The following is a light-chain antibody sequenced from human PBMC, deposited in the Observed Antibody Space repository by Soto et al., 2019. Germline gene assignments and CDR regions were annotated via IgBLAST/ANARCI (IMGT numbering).Light chain of an antibody. CDR2: QDN. V-gene: IGLV3-1*01. Sequence: SYELTQPPSVSVSPGQTASITCSGDKLGDKYVHWYQYKPGQSPTLVIYQDNKRPSGIPERFSGSNSGNTATLTISGTQAMDEADYYCQAWDSSTVVFGGGTQLTVL. CDR1: KLGDKY. CDR3: QAWDSSTVV. J-gene: IGLJ2*01.